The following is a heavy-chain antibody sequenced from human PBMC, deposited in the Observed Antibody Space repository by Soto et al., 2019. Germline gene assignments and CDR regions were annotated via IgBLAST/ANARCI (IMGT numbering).Heavy chain of an antibody. Sequence: SSETLSLTCTVSGGSISSYYWSWIRQPPGKGLEWIGYIYYSGSTNYNPSLKSRVTISVDTSKNQFSLKLSSVTAADTAVYYCARAHLTIFGVVIWSWFDPWGQGTLVTVSS. CDR2: IYYSGST. D-gene: IGHD3-3*01. J-gene: IGHJ5*02. CDR3: ARAHLTIFGVVIWSWFDP. V-gene: IGHV4-59*01. CDR1: GGSISSYY.